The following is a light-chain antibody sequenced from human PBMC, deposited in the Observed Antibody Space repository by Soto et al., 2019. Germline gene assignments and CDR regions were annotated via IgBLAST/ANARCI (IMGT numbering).Light chain of an antibody. CDR1: QSVSNNY. CDR2: GAS. J-gene: IGKJ1*01. V-gene: IGKV3-20*01. CDR3: QKYGSSGT. Sequence: EIGLTQSPGTLSLSPGERATLSCRASQSVSNNYLAWYQQKPGQAPRLLIYGASNRATGIPDRFSGSGSGTDFTLTISRLEPEDFAVYYCQKYGSSGTFGQGNKV.